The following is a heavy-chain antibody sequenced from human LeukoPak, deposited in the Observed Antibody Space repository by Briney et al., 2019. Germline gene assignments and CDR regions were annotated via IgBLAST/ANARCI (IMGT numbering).Heavy chain of an antibody. CDR3: AREGALWDSSGCY. D-gene: IGHD6-19*01. V-gene: IGHV4-34*01. J-gene: IGHJ4*02. Sequence: SETLSLTCAVYGGSFSGYYWSWIRQPPGKGLEWIGEINHSGSTNYNPSLKSRVTISVDTSKNQFSLKLSSVTAADTAVYYCAREGALWDSSGCYWGQGTLVTVSS. CDR2: INHSGST. CDR1: GGSFSGYY.